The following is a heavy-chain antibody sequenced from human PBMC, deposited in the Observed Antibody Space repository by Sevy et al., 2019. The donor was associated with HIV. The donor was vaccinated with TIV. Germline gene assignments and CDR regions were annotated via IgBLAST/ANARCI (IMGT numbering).Heavy chain of an antibody. CDR1: GYTFTSYG. CDR2: ISAYNGNT. V-gene: IGHV1-18*01. D-gene: IGHD1-26*01. CDR3: ARSDIVGATPNYYYYYYMDV. J-gene: IGHJ6*03. Sequence: ASVKVSCKASGYTFTSYGISWVRQAPGQELEWMGWISAYNGNTNYAQKLQGRVTMTTDTSTSTAYMELRSLRSDDTAVYYCARSDIVGATPNYYYYYYMDVWGKGTTVTVSS.